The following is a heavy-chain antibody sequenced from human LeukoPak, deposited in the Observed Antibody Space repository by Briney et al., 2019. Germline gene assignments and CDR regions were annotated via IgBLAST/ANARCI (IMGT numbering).Heavy chain of an antibody. CDR3: ATLNQAPPLYYWAPIPNYNWFDP. J-gene: IGHJ5*02. D-gene: IGHD3-10*01. V-gene: IGHV4-4*02. Sequence: PSETLSLICGVSGGSISSSNWWSLVRQPPGKGLEWIWEIYHRWDNNYNPSLKSRVTISVDKSKNQFSLKLSSVTAADTAVYYCATLNQAPPLYYWAPIPNYNWFDPWGQGTLVTVSS. CDR1: GGSISSSNW. CDR2: IYHRWDN.